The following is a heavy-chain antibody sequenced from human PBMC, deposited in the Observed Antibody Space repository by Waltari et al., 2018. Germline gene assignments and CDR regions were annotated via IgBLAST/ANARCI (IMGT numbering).Heavy chain of an antibody. CDR2: IKQDGSEK. CDR1: GFPFRRYW. J-gene: IGHJ3*02. Sequence: EVQLVESGGGLVQPGGSLRLSCAASGFPFRRYWMRWVRQAPGKGLEWVANIKQDGSEKYYVDSVKGRFTISRDNAKNSLYLQMNSLRAEDTAVYYCARERGYSFDIWGQGTMVTVSS. D-gene: IGHD3-22*01. CDR3: ARERGYSFDI. V-gene: IGHV3-7*01.